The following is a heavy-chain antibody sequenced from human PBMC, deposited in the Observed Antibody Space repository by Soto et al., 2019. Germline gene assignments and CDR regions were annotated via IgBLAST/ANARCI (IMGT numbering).Heavy chain of an antibody. V-gene: IGHV5-51*01. CDR3: ARPFDTSGWYDH. Sequence: GESLKISCKGSGYSFTSYWIAWVRQMPGKGLECMGIIYPGDSDTRYSPSFEGQVTISADKSINTAYLQWSSLKASDSAMYYCARPFDTSGWYDHWGQGTLVTASS. CDR1: GYSFTSYW. CDR2: IYPGDSDT. D-gene: IGHD6-19*01. J-gene: IGHJ5*02.